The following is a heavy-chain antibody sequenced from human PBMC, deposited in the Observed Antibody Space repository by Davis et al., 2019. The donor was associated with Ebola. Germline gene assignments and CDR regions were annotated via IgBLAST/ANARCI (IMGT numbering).Heavy chain of an antibody. CDR1: GFTFSSYA. CDR2: ISGSGGST. Sequence: GESPKISCAASGFTFSSYAMSWVRQAPGKGLEWVSAISGSGGSTYYADSVKGRFTISRDNSKNTLYLQMNSLRAEDTAVYYCARDILGIKDVWGQGTTVTVSS. D-gene: IGHD1-14*01. CDR3: ARDILGIKDV. V-gene: IGHV3-23*01. J-gene: IGHJ6*02.